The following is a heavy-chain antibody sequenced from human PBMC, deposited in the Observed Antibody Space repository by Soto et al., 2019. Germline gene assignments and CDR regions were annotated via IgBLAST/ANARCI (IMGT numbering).Heavy chain of an antibody. J-gene: IGHJ5*02. D-gene: IGHD3-22*01. Sequence: PGGSLRLSCAASGFTFSSYAMSWVRQAPGKGLEWVSAISGSGGSTYYADSVKGRFTISRDNSKNTLYLQMNSLRAEDTAVYYCARDYLRGVVAINWFDPWGQGTLVTVSS. CDR3: ARDYLRGVVAINWFDP. V-gene: IGHV3-23*01. CDR2: ISGSGGST. CDR1: GFTFSSYA.